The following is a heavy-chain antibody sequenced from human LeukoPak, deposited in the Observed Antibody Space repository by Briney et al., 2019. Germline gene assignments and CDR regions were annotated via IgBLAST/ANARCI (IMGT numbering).Heavy chain of an antibody. CDR2: ISWNSGSI. D-gene: IGHD3-22*01. Sequence: PGRSLRLSCAASGFTFDDYAMHWVRQAPGKGLEWVSGISWNSGSIGYADSVKGRFTISRDNAKNSLYLQMNSLRAEDTALYYCAKDTHYYDSTGSVAFDIWGQGTMVTVSS. J-gene: IGHJ3*02. CDR1: GFTFDDYA. V-gene: IGHV3-9*01. CDR3: AKDTHYYDSTGSVAFDI.